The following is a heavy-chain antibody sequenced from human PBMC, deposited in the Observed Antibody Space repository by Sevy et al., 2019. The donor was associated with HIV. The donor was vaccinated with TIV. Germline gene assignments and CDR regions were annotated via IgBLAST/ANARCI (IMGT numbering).Heavy chain of an antibody. V-gene: IGHV3-15*01. CDR1: EFTFSNAW. CDR2: IKSKTDGGTT. Sequence: GGSLRLSCAASEFTFSNAWMSWVRQAPGKGLEWVGRIKSKTDGGTTDYAATVKGRFTISRDDSKNKLYLQMNSLKTEDTAVYYCTTGVDYDFWSGYQFDYWGQGTLVTVSS. D-gene: IGHD3-3*01. J-gene: IGHJ4*02. CDR3: TTGVDYDFWSGYQFDY.